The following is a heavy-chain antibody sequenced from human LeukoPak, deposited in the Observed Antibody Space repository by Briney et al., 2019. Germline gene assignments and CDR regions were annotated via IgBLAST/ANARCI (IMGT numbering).Heavy chain of an antibody. J-gene: IGHJ4*02. D-gene: IGHD6-13*01. CDR3: ARARDGSSWYFKYYFDY. Sequence: SETLPLTCAVYGGSFSGYYWSWIRQPPGKGLEWIGEINHSGSTNYNPSLKSRVTISVDTSKNQFSLKLSSVTAADTAVYYCARARDGSSWYFKYYFDYWGQGTLVTVSS. V-gene: IGHV4-34*01. CDR1: GGSFSGYY. CDR2: INHSGST.